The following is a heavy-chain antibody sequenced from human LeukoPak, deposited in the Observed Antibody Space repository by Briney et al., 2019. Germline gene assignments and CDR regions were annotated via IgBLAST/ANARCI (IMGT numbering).Heavy chain of an antibody. D-gene: IGHD4-17*01. V-gene: IGHV1-69*05. CDR1: GGTFSSYA. CDR3: AREWVIDYGDYDVYHYFDY. Sequence: SVKVSCKASGGTFSSYATSWLRQAPGQGLEWMGRIIPIFGTANYAQKFQGRVTITTDESTSTAYMELSSLRSEDTAVFYCAREWVIDYGDYDVYHYFDYWGQGTLVTVSS. J-gene: IGHJ4*02. CDR2: IIPIFGTA.